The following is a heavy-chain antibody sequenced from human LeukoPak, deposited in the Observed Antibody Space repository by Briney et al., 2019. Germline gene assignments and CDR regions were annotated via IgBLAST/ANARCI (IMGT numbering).Heavy chain of an antibody. CDR1: GDSLSSGSYY. CDR3: ARKDYGSGSFSRSFDS. D-gene: IGHD3-10*01. J-gene: IGHJ4*02. V-gene: IGHV4-61*02. Sequence: SQTLSLTCTVSGDSLSSGSYYWSWIRQPAGEGLEWIGRIDTSGSTNYNPSLKSRVTISVDTSKNQFSLKLSSVTAADMAVYYCARKDYGSGSFSRSFDSWGQGTLVTVSS. CDR2: IDTSGST.